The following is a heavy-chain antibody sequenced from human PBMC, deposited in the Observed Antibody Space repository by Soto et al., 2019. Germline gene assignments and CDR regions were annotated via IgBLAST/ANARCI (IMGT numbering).Heavy chain of an antibody. CDR1: GGTFSSYT. V-gene: IGHV1-69*02. CDR2: IIPILGIA. Sequence: ASVKVSCKASGGTFSSYTISWVRQAPGQGLEWMGRIIPILGIANYAQKFQGRVTITADKSTSTAYMELSSLRSEDTAVYYCARDSLGYCSGGSCYSGGNWFDPWGQGTLVTVSS. J-gene: IGHJ5*02. CDR3: ARDSLGYCSGGSCYSGGNWFDP. D-gene: IGHD2-15*01.